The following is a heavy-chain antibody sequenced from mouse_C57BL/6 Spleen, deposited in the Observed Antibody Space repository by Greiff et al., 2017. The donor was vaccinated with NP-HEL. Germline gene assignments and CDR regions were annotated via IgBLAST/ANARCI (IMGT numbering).Heavy chain of an antibody. CDR3: ARRGGDWLAY. J-gene: IGHJ3*01. CDR1: GYTFTSYW. V-gene: IGHV1-61*01. Sequence: VQLQQPGAELVRPGSSVKLSCKASGYTFTSYWMDWVKQRPGQGLEWIGNIYPSDSETHYNQKFKDKATLTVDKSSSTAYMQLSSLTSEDSAVYYCARRGGDWLAYWGQGTLVTVSA. CDR2: IYPSDSET.